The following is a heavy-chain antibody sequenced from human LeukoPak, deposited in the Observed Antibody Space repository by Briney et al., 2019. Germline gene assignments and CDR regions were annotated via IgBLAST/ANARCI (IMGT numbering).Heavy chain of an antibody. V-gene: IGHV3-48*04. J-gene: IGHJ4*02. CDR3: ARDNYDSSTPYYFDY. D-gene: IGHD3-22*01. Sequence: GGSLRLSCAASGFTFSSYWMHWVRQAPGKGLEWVSYISSSSSTIYYADSVKGRFTISRDNAKNSLYLQMNSLRAEDTAVYYCARDNYDSSTPYYFDYWGQGTLVTVSS. CDR1: GFTFSSYW. CDR2: ISSSSSTI.